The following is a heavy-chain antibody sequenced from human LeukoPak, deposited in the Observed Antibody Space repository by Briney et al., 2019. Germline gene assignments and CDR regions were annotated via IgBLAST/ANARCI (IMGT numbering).Heavy chain of an antibody. J-gene: IGHJ3*02. Sequence: SGTLSLTCAVSGGSISSSNWWSWVRQPPGKGLEWIGEIYHSGSTNYNPSLKSRVTISVDKSKNQFSLKLSSVTAADTAVYYCASPSSGSYNAAFDIWGQGTMVTVSS. CDR2: IYHSGST. V-gene: IGHV4-4*02. CDR1: GGSISSSNW. CDR3: ASPSSGSYNAAFDI. D-gene: IGHD3-10*01.